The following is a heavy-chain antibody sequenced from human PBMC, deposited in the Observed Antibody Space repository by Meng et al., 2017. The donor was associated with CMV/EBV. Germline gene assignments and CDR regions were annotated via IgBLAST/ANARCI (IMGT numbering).Heavy chain of an antibody. CDR1: GYSISSGYY. D-gene: IGHD3-3*02. Sequence: SETLSLTCTVSGYSISSGYYWGWIRQPPGKGLEWIGCIYHSGSTYYNPSLKSRVTISVDTSKNQFSLKLSSVTAADTAVYYCARDTQGAHFWSGYYGYYYYGMDVWGQGTTVTVSS. CDR2: IYHSGST. CDR3: ARDTQGAHFWSGYYGYYYYGMDV. V-gene: IGHV4-38-2*02. J-gene: IGHJ6*02.